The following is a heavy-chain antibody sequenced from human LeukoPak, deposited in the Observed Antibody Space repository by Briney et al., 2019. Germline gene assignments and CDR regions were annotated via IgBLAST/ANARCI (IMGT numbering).Heavy chain of an antibody. Sequence: ASVKVSCKASGYTFTCYYMHWVRQAPGQGREWRGWINPNSGRTNYAQKFQGSVPIPRDTSISTAYMELSRLRSDDTAVYYCARDYYDSSGSIDYWGQGTLVTVSS. J-gene: IGHJ4*02. V-gene: IGHV1-2*02. D-gene: IGHD3-22*01. CDR2: INPNSGRT. CDR1: GYTFTCYY. CDR3: ARDYYDSSGSIDY.